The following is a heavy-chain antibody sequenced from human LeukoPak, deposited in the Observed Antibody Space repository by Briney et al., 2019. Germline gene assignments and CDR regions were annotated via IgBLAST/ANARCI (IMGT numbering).Heavy chain of an antibody. J-gene: IGHJ3*02. V-gene: IGHV4-61*02. CDR1: GGSISSGSYY. CDR3: ARNTRYYDSSGYWRDAFDI. D-gene: IGHD3-22*01. Sequence: SQTLSLTCTVSGGSISSGSYYWSWIRQPAGKGLEWIGRIYTSGSTNYNPSLKSRVTISVDTSKNQFSLKLSSVTTADTAVYYCARNTRYYDSSGYWRDAFDIWGQGTMVTVSS. CDR2: IYTSGST.